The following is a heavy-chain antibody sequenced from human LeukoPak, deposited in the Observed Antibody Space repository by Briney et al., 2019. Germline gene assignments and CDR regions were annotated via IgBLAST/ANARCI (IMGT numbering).Heavy chain of an antibody. CDR1: EFPFSSYG. CDR2: IWYDGSNM. Sequence: GRSLRLSCAASEFPFSSYGMHWVRQAPGKGLEWMAFIWYDGSNMYYGYSVKGRFTISRDNSKNTMYLQMNSLRAEDTAVYYCARDGAIWSGYPYYFDYWGQGTLVTVSS. V-gene: IGHV3-33*01. J-gene: IGHJ4*02. D-gene: IGHD3-3*01. CDR3: ARDGAIWSGYPYYFDY.